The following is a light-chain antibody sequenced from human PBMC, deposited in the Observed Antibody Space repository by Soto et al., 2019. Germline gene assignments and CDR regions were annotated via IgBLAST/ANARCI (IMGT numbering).Light chain of an antibody. J-gene: IGKJ1*01. CDR1: ESIANN. CDR3: HQYNEWPRVT. Sequence: DILMTQSPATVSVSLGDSVSLSCRANESIANNLAWYQQKPGQPPRLLIYSASTRAPGIPARVSGGGSGTQFSLIISSLQSEDFALYYCHQYNEWPRVTFGPGTKVEV. CDR2: SAS. V-gene: IGKV3D-15*01.